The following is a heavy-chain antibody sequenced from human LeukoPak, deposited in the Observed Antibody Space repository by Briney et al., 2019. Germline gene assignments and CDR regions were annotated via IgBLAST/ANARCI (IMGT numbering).Heavy chain of an antibody. CDR3: ARGAGSYSYYYYMDV. Sequence: GSLRLSCTGSGFTFSSHWMSWVRQAPGKGLEWVANIKQDGSEKYYVDSVKGRFTISRDNAKNSLYLQMNSLRAEDTAVYYCARGAGSYSYYYYMDVWGKGTTVTVSS. V-gene: IGHV3-7*01. D-gene: IGHD1-26*01. J-gene: IGHJ6*03. CDR1: GFTFSSHW. CDR2: IKQDGSEK.